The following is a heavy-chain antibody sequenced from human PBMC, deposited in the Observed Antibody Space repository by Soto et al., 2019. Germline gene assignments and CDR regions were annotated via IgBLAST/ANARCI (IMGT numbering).Heavy chain of an antibody. V-gene: IGHV3-30*03. D-gene: IGHD3-9*01. CDR1: GFIFSNYA. Sequence: QMQLVESGGGVVQPGDSLRLSCAASGFIFSNYAMHWVRQAPGKGLEWVALISYDGRYIYYADSVKGRFAISRDNSKKTVELLMNSLRREDTAVYYCARDVTDYGLDVLGQGTTVNVSS. CDR3: ARDVTDYGLDV. J-gene: IGHJ6*02. CDR2: ISYDGRYI.